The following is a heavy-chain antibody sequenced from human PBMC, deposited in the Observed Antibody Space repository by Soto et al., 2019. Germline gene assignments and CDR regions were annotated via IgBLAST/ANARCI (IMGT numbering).Heavy chain of an antibody. CDR2: LTNTGDST. CDR1: GFTFSTYA. J-gene: IGHJ4*02. D-gene: IGHD5-18*01. Sequence: EVQLLESGGALVQPGGSLRLSCAASGFTFSTYAMTWVRQAPGKGLEWVASLTNTGDSTHYPDSVKGRFTISRDNSKNTMYLQMRSLRAEDTAVYYCARGGPRDGYRDLDYWGQGTQVTVSS. CDR3: ARGGPRDGYRDLDY. V-gene: IGHV3-23*01.